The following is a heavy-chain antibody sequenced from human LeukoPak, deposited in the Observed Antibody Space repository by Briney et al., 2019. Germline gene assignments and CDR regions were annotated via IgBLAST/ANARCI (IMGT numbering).Heavy chain of an antibody. V-gene: IGHV4-61*02. Sequence: SQTLSLTCTVSGGSISSNSYYWSWIRQPAGKGLEWIGRIYTSGNTNYNPSLKTRVTISVDTSKNQFSLELSSVTAADTAVYYCTRDDYSTRFDPWGQGILVTVSS. CDR3: TRDDYSTRFDP. D-gene: IGHD3-16*01. CDR2: IYTSGNT. CDR1: GGSISSNSYY. J-gene: IGHJ5*02.